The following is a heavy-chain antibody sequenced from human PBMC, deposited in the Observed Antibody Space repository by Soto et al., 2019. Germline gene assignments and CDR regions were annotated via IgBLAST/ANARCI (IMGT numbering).Heavy chain of an antibody. CDR2: ISYDGSNK. CDR3: AKDLLGCSYALY. CDR1: GLTFSSYG. D-gene: IGHD5-18*01. Sequence: VGSLRLSCAACGLTFSSYGMHWVRQAPGKGLEWVAVISYDGSNKYYADSVKGRFTISRDNSKNTLYLQMNSLRAEDTAVYYCAKDLLGCSYALYWGQGTLVTVSS. V-gene: IGHV3-30*18. J-gene: IGHJ4*02.